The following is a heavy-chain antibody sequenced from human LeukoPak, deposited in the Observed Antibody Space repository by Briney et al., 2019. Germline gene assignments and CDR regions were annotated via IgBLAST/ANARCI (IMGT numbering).Heavy chain of an antibody. CDR2: ISSSSSYI. CDR1: GFTFSSYE. V-gene: IGHV3-21*05. J-gene: IGHJ3*02. CDR3: ARAGRYSSGWSTSSAFDI. D-gene: IGHD6-19*01. Sequence: GGSLRLSCAASGFTFSSYEMNWVRQAPGKGLEWVSYISSSSSYIYYADSVKGRFTISRDNAKNSLYLQMNSLRAEDTAVYYCARAGRYSSGWSTSSAFDIWGQGTMVTVSS.